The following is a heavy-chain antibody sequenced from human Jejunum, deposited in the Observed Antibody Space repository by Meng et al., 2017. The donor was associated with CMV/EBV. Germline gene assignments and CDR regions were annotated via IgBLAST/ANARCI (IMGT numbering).Heavy chain of an antibody. D-gene: IGHD2/OR15-2a*01. CDR1: GGTFSSYT. Sequence: QVQLVQSGAEVKKPGASGKVSCKASGGTFSSYTISWVRQAPGQGLEWMGRIIPILGIANYAQKFQGRVTITADKSTSTAYMELSSLRSEDTAVYYCARGRGNQPLFDFWGQGTLVTVSS. J-gene: IGHJ4*02. V-gene: IGHV1-69*02. CDR2: IIPILGIA. CDR3: ARGRGNQPLFDF.